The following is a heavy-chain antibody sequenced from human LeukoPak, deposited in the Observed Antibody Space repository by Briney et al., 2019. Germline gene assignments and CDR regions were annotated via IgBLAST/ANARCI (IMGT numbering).Heavy chain of an antibody. V-gene: IGHV4-59*01. CDR3: ARGGLENAYHSNDGFDI. D-gene: IGHD3-16*01. J-gene: IGHJ3*02. CDR1: GGSISGYY. CDR2: IYYSGSA. Sequence: PSETLSLTCTVSGGSISGYYWSWIRQPPGKGLEWMGYIYYSGSAKYNPSLKSRVTMSVDTSRNQFSLKLSSVTAAATAVYSCARGGLENAYHSNDGFDIWGQGTMVTVSS.